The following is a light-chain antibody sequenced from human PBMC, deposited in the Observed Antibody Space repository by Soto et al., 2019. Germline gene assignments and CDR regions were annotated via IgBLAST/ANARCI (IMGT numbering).Light chain of an antibody. CDR3: QQYKDWPPIT. CDR2: GAS. V-gene: IGKV3-15*01. Sequence: EIVMTQSPATLSVSPGERATLSCRASQSVSNSLAWYQQKPGQAPRLLFYGASTRATGVPARFSGSGSGTDFTLTISSLQSEDFAVYYCQQYKDWPPITFGQGTRLEIK. CDR1: QSVSNS. J-gene: IGKJ5*01.